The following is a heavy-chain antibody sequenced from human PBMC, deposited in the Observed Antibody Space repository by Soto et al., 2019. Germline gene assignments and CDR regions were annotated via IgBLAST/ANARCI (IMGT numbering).Heavy chain of an antibody. V-gene: IGHV1-18*01. D-gene: IGHD3-10*01. CDR3: AREDSGSYYTPPQWFDP. CDR1: GYTFTSYG. Sequence: ASVKVSCKASGYTFTSYGISWVRQAPGQGLEWMGWISAYNGNTNYAQKLQGRVTMTTDTSTSTAYMELRSLRSDDTAVYYCAREDSGSYYTPPQWFDPWGQGTLDTVSS. CDR2: ISAYNGNT. J-gene: IGHJ5*02.